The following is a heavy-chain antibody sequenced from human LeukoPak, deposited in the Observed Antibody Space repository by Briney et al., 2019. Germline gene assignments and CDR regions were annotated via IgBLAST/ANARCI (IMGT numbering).Heavy chain of an antibody. Sequence: GGSLRLSCATSGFTFSSYEMNWVRQAPGKGLEWVSYISRSGSTIYYADSVEGRFTISRDNAENSLYLQMSSLRAEDTAVYYCARVDTLRFFNYWGQGTLVTVSS. CDR2: ISRSGSTI. CDR3: ARVDTLRFFNY. D-gene: IGHD3-3*01. J-gene: IGHJ4*02. CDR1: GFTFSSYE. V-gene: IGHV3-48*03.